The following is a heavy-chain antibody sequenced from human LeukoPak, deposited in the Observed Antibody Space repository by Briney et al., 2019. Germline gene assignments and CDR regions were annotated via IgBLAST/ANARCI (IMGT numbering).Heavy chain of an antibody. CDR1: GFTFSSYA. V-gene: IGHV3-66*04. CDR3: ARQATYYYDSSGYYYEKGGFDY. CDR2: IYSGGST. J-gene: IGHJ4*02. Sequence: GGSLRLSCAASGFTFSSYAMHWVRQAPGKGLEWVSVIYSGGSTYYADSVKGRFTISRDNSKNTLYLQMNSLRAEDTAVYYCARQATYYYDSSGYYYEKGGFDYWGQGTLVTVSS. D-gene: IGHD3-22*01.